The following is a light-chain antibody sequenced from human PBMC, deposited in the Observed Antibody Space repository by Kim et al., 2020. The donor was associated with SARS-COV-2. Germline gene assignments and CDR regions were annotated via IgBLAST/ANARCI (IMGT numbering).Light chain of an antibody. CDR3: QVWDKSSDHYV. J-gene: IGLJ1*01. CDR1: NIRSQS. V-gene: IGLV3-21*04. CDR2: YDS. Sequence: SYELTQPPSVSVAPGKTARITCEGNNIRSQSVHWYQQKPGQAPLMVIYYDSDRPSGIPERFSGSNSGNTATLTISRVEAEDEADYYCQVWDKSSDHYVFGTGTKVTVL.